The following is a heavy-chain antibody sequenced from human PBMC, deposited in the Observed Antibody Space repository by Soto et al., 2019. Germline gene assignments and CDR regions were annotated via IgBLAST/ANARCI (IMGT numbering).Heavy chain of an antibody. Sequence: SETLSLTRTVSGGSISSYYWSWIRQPPGKGLEWIGYIYYSGSTNYNPSLKSRVTISVDTSKNQFSLKLSSVTAADTAVYYCARAIGGGDSFYYFDYWGQGTLVTVSS. CDR3: ARAIGGGDSFYYFDY. CDR2: IYYSGST. D-gene: IGHD2-21*02. V-gene: IGHV4-59*01. J-gene: IGHJ4*02. CDR1: GGSISSYY.